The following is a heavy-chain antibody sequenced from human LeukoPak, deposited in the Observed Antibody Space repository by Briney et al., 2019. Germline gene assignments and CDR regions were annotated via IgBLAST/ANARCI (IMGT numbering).Heavy chain of an antibody. V-gene: IGHV4-4*07. D-gene: IGHD6-6*01. J-gene: IGHJ4*02. Sequence: SETLSLTCSVSGVSISSYYWSWIRQPPGKGLEWIGRVYTSGGTNYNPSLKSRVTISVDTSKNQFSLKLSSVTAADTAVYYCARVSIAARPFDYWGQGTLVTVSS. CDR2: VYTSGGT. CDR3: ARVSIAARPFDY. CDR1: GVSISSYY.